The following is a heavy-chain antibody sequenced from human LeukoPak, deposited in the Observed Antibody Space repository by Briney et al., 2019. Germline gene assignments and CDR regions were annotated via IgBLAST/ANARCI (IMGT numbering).Heavy chain of an antibody. J-gene: IGHJ4*02. CDR1: GGSFSGYY. V-gene: IGHV4-34*01. Sequence: SETLSLTCAVYGGSFSGYYWSWIRQPPGKGLEWIGETNHSGSTNYNPSLKSRVTISVDTSKNQFSLKLSSVTAADTAVYYCARGTHVIPHDYWGQGTLVTVSS. CDR2: TNHSGST. CDR3: ARGTHVIPHDY.